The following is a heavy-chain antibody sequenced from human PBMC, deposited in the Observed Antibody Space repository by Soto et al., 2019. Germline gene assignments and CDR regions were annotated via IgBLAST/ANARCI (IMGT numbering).Heavy chain of an antibody. D-gene: IGHD2-8*02. CDR2: ISGSGGTT. V-gene: IGHV3-23*01. CDR3: AALYWGPADYGNEGMDYFDY. J-gene: IGHJ4*02. Sequence: EVQLLESGGGLVQPGGSLRLSCAASGITFSNYAMSWVRQAPGKGLEWVSTISGSGGTTYFADSVMGRFTISRDNSKNTLYLQMNSLRADDTAIYYCAALYWGPADYGNEGMDYFDYWGQGTLVTVSS. CDR1: GITFSNYA.